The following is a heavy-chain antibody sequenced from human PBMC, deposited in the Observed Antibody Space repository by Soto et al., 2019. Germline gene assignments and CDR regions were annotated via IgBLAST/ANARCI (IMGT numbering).Heavy chain of an antibody. CDR2: ISGGGENT. J-gene: IGHJ4*02. V-gene: IGHV3-23*01. CDR1: GFTFSTYA. CDR3: AKDPAYRSGWSLDY. Sequence: EVQVLESGGGLVQPGGSLRLSCAASGFTFSTYAMSWVRQAPGKGLEWVSGISGGGENTYYAVSVKGRFTITRDNSRNTVYLQMNNLRVDDTAIYYCAKDPAYRSGWSLDYWGQGTLVTVSS. D-gene: IGHD6-19*01.